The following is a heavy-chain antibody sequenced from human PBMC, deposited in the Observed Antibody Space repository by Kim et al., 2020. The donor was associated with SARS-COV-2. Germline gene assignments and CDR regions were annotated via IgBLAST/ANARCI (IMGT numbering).Heavy chain of an antibody. J-gene: IGHJ4*02. V-gene: IGHV3-74*01. Sequence: TIYADSVKGRCTISRDNAKNTLYLQMNNLRGEDTALYYCTRDLGWLLYDYWGQGTLVTVSS. CDR2: T. CDR3: TRDLGWLLYDY. D-gene: IGHD3-3*01.